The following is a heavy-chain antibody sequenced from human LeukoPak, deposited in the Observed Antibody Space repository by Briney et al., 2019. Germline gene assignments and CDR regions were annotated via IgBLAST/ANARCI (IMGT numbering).Heavy chain of an antibody. J-gene: IGHJ6*02. D-gene: IGHD5-24*01. CDR2: ISSSSSYI. CDR1: GFTFSSYS. CDR3: ARELGVGYNYDYYYYYGMDV. V-gene: IGHV3-21*01. Sequence: AGGSLRLSCAASGFTFSSYSMNWVRQAPGKGLEWVSSISSSSSYIYYADSVKGRFTISRDNAKNSLYLQMNSLRAEDTAVYYCARELGVGYNYDYYYYYGMDVWGQGTTVTVSS.